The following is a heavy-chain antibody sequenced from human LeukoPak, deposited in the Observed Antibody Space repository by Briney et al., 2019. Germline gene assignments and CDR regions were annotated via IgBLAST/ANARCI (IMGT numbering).Heavy chain of an antibody. CDR3: ARDICGYNYGCFDS. CDR1: GDSIGRGSYY. D-gene: IGHD5-18*01. CDR2: IFNTGST. J-gene: IGHJ4*02. V-gene: IGHV4-61*02. Sequence: PSETLSLTCAVSGDSIGRGSYYWGWIRQPAGKAPEWIGRIFNTGSTSYNPSLKSRVTISVDTSKNQFSLNLRSVTAADTAVYYWARDICGYNYGCFDSWGQGTLVTVSS.